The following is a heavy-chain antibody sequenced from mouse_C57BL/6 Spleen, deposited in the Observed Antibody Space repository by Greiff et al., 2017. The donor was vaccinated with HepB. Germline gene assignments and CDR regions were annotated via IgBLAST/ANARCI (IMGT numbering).Heavy chain of an antibody. Sequence: QVTLKESGPGLVQPSQSLSITCTVSGFSLTSYGVHWVRQSPGKGLEWLGVIWRGGSTDYNAAFMSRLSITKDNSKSQVFFKMNSLQGDDTAIYYCAKNDHYGSSDYFDYWGQGTTLTVSS. V-gene: IGHV2-5*01. J-gene: IGHJ2*01. CDR1: GFSLTSYG. CDR2: IWRGGST. CDR3: AKNDHYGSSDYFDY. D-gene: IGHD1-1*01.